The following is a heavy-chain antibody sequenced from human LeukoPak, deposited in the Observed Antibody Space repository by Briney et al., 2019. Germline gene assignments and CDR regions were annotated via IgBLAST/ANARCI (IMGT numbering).Heavy chain of an antibody. CDR3: ARVYVGTHGHYYYGMDV. V-gene: IGHV1-69*13. CDR1: GGTFSSYA. Sequence: ASVKVSCKASGGTFSSYAISWVRQAPGQGLEWMGGIIPIFGTANYAQKFQGRVTITADESTSTAYMELSSLRSEDTAVYYCARVYVGTHGHYYYGMDVWGQGTTVIVSS. CDR2: IIPIFGTA. J-gene: IGHJ6*01. D-gene: IGHD2/OR15-2a*01.